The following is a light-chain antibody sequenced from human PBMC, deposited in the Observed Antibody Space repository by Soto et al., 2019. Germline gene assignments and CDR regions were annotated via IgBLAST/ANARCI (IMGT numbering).Light chain of an antibody. J-gene: IGLJ1*01. CDR3: CSFARSSTFYV. V-gene: IGLV2-23*01. CDR2: EGS. Sequence: QSVLTQPASVSASPGQSITISCTGTSSDVGSSNLVSWYQHHPGKAPKLIIYEGSRRPSGVSGRFSGSKSGNTASLTISGLQADDEADYYCCSFARSSTFYVFGTGTKVTVI. CDR1: SSDVGSSNL.